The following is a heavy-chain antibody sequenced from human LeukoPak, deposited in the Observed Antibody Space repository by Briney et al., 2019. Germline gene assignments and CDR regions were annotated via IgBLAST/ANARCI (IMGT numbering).Heavy chain of an antibody. J-gene: IGHJ5*02. CDR3: ARGSIAARSWFDP. V-gene: IGHV4-34*01. Sequence: PSEALSVTCAVYGGSFSGYYWSWIRQPPGKGVEWIGEINHSGSTNYNPSLKSRVTISVDTSKKQFSLKLSSVTAADTAVYYCARGSIAARSWFDPWGQGTLVTVSS. CDR2: INHSGST. D-gene: IGHD6-6*01. CDR1: GGSFSGYY.